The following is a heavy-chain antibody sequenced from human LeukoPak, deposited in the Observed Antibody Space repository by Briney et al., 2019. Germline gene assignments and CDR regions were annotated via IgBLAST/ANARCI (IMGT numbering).Heavy chain of an antibody. D-gene: IGHD1-26*01. CDR3: ARLLLWELWLDY. V-gene: IGHV4-39*07. CDR1: GGSISSSSYY. J-gene: IGHJ4*02. CDR2: IYYSGST. Sequence: SGTLSLTCTVSGGSISSSSYYWGWIRQPPGKGLEWIGSIYYSGSTYYNPSLKSRVTISVDTSKNQFSLKLSSVTAADTAVYYCARLLLWELWLDYWGQGTLVTVSS.